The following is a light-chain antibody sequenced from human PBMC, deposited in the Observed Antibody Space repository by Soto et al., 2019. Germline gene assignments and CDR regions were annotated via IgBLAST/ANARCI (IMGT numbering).Light chain of an antibody. CDR3: QQGYSTPWT. J-gene: IGKJ1*01. V-gene: IGKV1-39*01. CDR2: AAS. Sequence: DIQMTQSPSSLSASGGDRVTITCRASQSISSYLHWYQQKPGKAPKLLIYAASNLQSGVPSRFSASGSGTDFTLTLNSLQPEDFATYYCQQGYSTPWTFGQGTKVDIK. CDR1: QSISSY.